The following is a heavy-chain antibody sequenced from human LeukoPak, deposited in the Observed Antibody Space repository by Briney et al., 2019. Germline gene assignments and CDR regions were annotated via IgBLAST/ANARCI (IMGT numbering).Heavy chain of an antibody. CDR3: ARDYYASGNYFLY. D-gene: IGHD3-10*01. CDR2: THPGDSDT. V-gene: IGHV5-51*01. J-gene: IGHJ4*02. CDR1: GYSFSTYW. Sequence: GESLKISCKCSGYSFSTYWIGWLRLMPGKGLEWVGFTHPGDSDTRYSPSFMGQVSISVDKSTSTAFPQLNSLKTSDTAIYYCARDYYASGNYFLYWGQGTLVTVSA.